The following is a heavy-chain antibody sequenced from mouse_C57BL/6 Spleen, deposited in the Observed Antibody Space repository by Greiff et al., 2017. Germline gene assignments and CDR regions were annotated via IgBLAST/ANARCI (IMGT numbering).Heavy chain of an antibody. D-gene: IGHD1-1*01. CDR3: ARERYGSCLDY. Sequence: QVQLQQSGAELARPGASVKMSCKASGYTFTSYTMHWVKQRPGQGLEWIGYINPSSGYTKYKQKFKDKATLTADKSSSTAYMQLSSLTSEDSAVYYCARERYGSCLDYWGQGTTLTVSS. V-gene: IGHV1-4*01. CDR2: INPSSGYT. J-gene: IGHJ2*01. CDR1: GYTFTSYT.